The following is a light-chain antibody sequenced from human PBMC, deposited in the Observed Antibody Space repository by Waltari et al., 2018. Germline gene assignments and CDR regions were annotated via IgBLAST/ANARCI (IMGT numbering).Light chain of an antibody. CDR2: SNN. Sequence: QSVLTQPPSASGTPGQRVTMSCSGSTSNIGRNPVNWYQQLPGTAPKLLIYSNNQRPSVGPERLSGAKSGTSASLAISGLQSEDEADYYCAVWDDSLNGQVFGGGTKLTVL. J-gene: IGLJ3*02. CDR1: TSNIGRNP. V-gene: IGLV1-44*01. CDR3: AVWDDSLNGQV.